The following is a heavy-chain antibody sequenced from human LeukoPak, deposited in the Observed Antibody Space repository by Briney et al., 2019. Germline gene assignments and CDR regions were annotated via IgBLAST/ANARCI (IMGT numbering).Heavy chain of an antibody. CDR1: GFTFSSYS. CDR2: ISDNSYWI. J-gene: IGHJ4*02. CDR3: ARALYNTGWYPDYFDS. Sequence: GGSLRLSCAASGFTFSSYSMSWVRQAPGKGLEWVSSISDNSYWIYYADSVEGRFIISRDNAKNSLYLQMNSLRAEDTAIYYCARALYNTGWYPDYFDSWGQGTLVTVSS. V-gene: IGHV3-21*01. D-gene: IGHD6-19*01.